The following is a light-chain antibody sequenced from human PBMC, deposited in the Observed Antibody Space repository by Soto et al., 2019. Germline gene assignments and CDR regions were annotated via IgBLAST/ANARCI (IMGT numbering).Light chain of an antibody. CDR2: AAS. J-gene: IGKJ5*01. CDR1: HSISTY. Sequence: DIQMTQSPPSLSASVGDRVTITCRASHSISTYLNWYRQKPGKAPDLLIYAASSLKSGVTSRFSGSGSGTDFTLTITGLQPADFATYYCQQNYSIPITFGQGTRLEI. CDR3: QQNYSIPIT. V-gene: IGKV1-39*01.